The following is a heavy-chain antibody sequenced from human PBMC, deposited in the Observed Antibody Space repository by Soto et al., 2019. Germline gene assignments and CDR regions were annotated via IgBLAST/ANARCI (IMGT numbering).Heavy chain of an antibody. V-gene: IGHV3-23*01. J-gene: IGHJ5*02. CDR3: AKNQGVELVPLATVHWFDP. CDR2: ISGSGFKK. Sequence: EVVLLESGGGLEQPGGSLRLSCAASGFIFENFGMSWGRQAPGKGLEWISSISGSGFKKYYADSVKGRFTISRDNSKSTVYLELNNLSAEDTAVYHCAKNQGVELVPLATVHWFDPWGQGSVVTVSS. D-gene: IGHD1-26*01. CDR1: GFIFENFG.